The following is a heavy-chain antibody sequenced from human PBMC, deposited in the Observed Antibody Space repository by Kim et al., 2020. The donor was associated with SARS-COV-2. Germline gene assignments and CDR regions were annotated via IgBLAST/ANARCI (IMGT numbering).Heavy chain of an antibody. CDR2: ISSSSSTI. J-gene: IGHJ6*02. CDR3: AREDIVVVVAVRYYYGMDV. D-gene: IGHD2-15*01. CDR1: GFTFSSYS. V-gene: IGHV3-48*04. Sequence: GGSLRLSCAASGFTFSSYSMNWVRQAPGKGLEWVSYISSSSSTIYYADSVKGRFTISRDNAKNSLYLQMNSLRAEDTAVYYCAREDIVVVVAVRYYYGMDVWGQGTTVTVSS.